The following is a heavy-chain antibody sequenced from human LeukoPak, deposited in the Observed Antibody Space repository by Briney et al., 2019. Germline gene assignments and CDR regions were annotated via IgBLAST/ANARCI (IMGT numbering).Heavy chain of an antibody. CDR2: INHSGST. J-gene: IGHJ6*02. CDR1: GGSFSGYY. D-gene: IGHD2-15*01. V-gene: IGHV4-34*01. CDR3: ARGCVVVVVAATPGYYYGMDV. Sequence: SETLSLTCAVYGGSFSGYYWSWIRQPPGKGLEWIGEINHSGSTNYNPSLKSRVTISVDTSKNQFSLKLSSVTAADTAVYYCARGCVVVVVAATPGYYYGMDVWGQGTTVTVSS.